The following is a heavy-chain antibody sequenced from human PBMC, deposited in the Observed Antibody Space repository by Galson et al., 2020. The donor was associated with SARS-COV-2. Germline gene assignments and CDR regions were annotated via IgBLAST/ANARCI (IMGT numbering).Heavy chain of an antibody. Sequence: SETLSLTCSVSGGSMSTYYWSWIRQSPGKGLEWIGNIYYSGGTKYNPPLKSRVSMSVDTSENQFSLKLNSVTAADTAVYYCARVGGNDGWNWFDPWGQGTLVTVSS. D-gene: IGHD1-1*01. V-gene: IGHV4-59*01. J-gene: IGHJ5*02. CDR2: IYYSGGT. CDR3: ARVGGNDGWNWFDP. CDR1: GGSMSTYY.